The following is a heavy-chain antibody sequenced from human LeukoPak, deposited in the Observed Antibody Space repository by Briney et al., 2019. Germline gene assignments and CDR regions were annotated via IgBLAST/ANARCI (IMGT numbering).Heavy chain of an antibody. CDR1: GDYA. Sequence: GDYAMTWARQPPGKGLEWIGYTYYSGSTYYNPSLKNRVSISVDTSKNQFSLNLSSVTAADTAVYYCARPYYYDSRIDPWGQGTLVTVSS. CDR3: ARPYYYDSRIDP. CDR2: TYYSGST. V-gene: IGHV4-30-4*08. D-gene: IGHD3-22*01. J-gene: IGHJ5*02.